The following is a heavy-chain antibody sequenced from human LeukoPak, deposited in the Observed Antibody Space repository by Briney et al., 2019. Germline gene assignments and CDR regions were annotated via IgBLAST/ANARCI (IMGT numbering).Heavy chain of an antibody. V-gene: IGHV3-23*01. Sequence: GGSLRLSCAASGFTFSSYAMSWVRQAPGKGLEWVSAISGSGGSTYYADSVKGRFTISRDNSKNTLYLQMNSLRAEDTAVYYCARDLGQYYDTSDNWFDPWGQGTLVTVSS. CDR2: ISGSGGST. D-gene: IGHD3-22*01. J-gene: IGHJ5*02. CDR1: GFTFSSYA. CDR3: ARDLGQYYDTSDNWFDP.